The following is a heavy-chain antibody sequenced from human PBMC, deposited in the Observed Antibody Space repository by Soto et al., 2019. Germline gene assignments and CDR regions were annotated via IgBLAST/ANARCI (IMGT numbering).Heavy chain of an antibody. V-gene: IGHV1-18*01. J-gene: IGHJ4*02. Sequence: ASVKVSCKASGYTFTSYGISWLRQAPGQGLEWMGWISAYNGNTDYAQKLQGRVTMTTDTSTSTAYMELRSLRSDDTAVYYCASHRPTTYGYYFDYWGQGTLVTVSS. CDR1: GYTFTSYG. CDR3: ASHRPTTYGYYFDY. CDR2: ISAYNGNT. D-gene: IGHD4-17*01.